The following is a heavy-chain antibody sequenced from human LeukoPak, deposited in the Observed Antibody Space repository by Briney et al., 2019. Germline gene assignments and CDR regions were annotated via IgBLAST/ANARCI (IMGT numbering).Heavy chain of an antibody. V-gene: IGHV3-74*01. J-gene: IGHJ4*02. CDR1: GFTFSSYW. CDR3: ARGSIFGVVILQYFDY. CDR2: INSDGSST. D-gene: IGHD3-3*01. Sequence: GGSLRLSCAASGFTFSSYWMHWVRQAPGKGLVWVSRINSDGSSTSYADSVKGRFTISRDNAKSTLYLQMNSLRAEDTAVYYCARGSIFGVVILQYFDYWGQGTLVTVSS.